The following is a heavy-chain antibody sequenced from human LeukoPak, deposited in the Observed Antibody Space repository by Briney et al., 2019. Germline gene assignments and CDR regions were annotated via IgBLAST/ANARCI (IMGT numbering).Heavy chain of an antibody. CDR3: ARSIPYGTTWYGRSDY. J-gene: IGHJ4*02. CDR1: GFPFSSYS. V-gene: IGHV3-7*03. Sequence: GGSLRLSCAASGFPFSSYSMTWVRQAPGKGREWVANIKPDGTTKFYVDSVKGRFTISRDNALNSLYLQMNSLRAEDTAIYYCARSIPYGTTWYGRSDYWGQGTLVTVSS. CDR2: IKPDGTTK. D-gene: IGHD6-13*01.